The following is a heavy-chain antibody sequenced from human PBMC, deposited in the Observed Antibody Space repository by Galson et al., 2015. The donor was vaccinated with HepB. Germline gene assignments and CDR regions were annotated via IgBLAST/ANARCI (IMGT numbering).Heavy chain of an antibody. J-gene: IGHJ4*02. V-gene: IGHV3-30*18. CDR1: GFTFSSYG. Sequence: SLRLSCAASGFTFSSYGMHWVRQAPGKGLEWVAVISYDGSNKYYADSVKGRFTISRDNSKNTLYLQMNSLRAEDTAVYYCAKDRIAAAGTVFDYWGQGTLVTVSS. CDR3: AKDRIAAAGTVFDY. D-gene: IGHD6-13*01. CDR2: ISYDGSNK.